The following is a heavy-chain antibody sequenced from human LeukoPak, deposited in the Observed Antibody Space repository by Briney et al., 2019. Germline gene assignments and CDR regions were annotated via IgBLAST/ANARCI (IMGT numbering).Heavy chain of an antibody. V-gene: IGHV3-48*03. D-gene: IGHD2-15*01. CDR1: GFTFSNYE. CDR3: ARTDLGYCSGGSCSAFDI. Sequence: GGSLRLSCAASGFTFSNYEMNWVRQAPGKGLEWVSYISSSGSAIYYADSVKGRFTISRDNSKNTLYLQMNSLRAEDTAVYYCARTDLGYCSGGSCSAFDIWGHGTMVTVSS. J-gene: IGHJ3*02. CDR2: ISSSGSAI.